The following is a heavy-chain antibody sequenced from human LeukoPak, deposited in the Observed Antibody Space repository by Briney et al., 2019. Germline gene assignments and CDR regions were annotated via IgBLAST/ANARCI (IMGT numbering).Heavy chain of an antibody. CDR1: GFTFSSYS. CDR2: ISSSSSYI. D-gene: IGHD6-13*01. CDR3: ARDAPKSRAAGGKNWFDP. Sequence: PGGSLRLSCAASGFTFSSYSMNWVRQAPGKGLEWVSPISSSSSYIYYADSVKGRFTISRDNAKNSLYLQMNSLRAEDTAVYYCARDAPKSRAAGGKNWFDPWGQGTLVTVSS. J-gene: IGHJ5*02. V-gene: IGHV3-21*01.